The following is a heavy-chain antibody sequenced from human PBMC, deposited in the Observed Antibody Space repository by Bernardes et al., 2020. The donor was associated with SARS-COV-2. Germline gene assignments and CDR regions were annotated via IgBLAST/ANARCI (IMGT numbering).Heavy chain of an antibody. J-gene: IGHJ6*02. CDR1: GYTFTSYA. D-gene: IGHD3-10*01. CDR3: ARTGITMVRGVVAGYYYYYGMDV. CDR2: INTNTGNP. V-gene: IGHV7-4-1*02. Sequence: ASMKVSCKASGYTFTSYAMNWVRQAPGQGLEWMGWINTNTGNPTYAQGFTGRFVFSLDTSVSTAYLQISSLKAEDTAVYYCARTGITMVRGVVAGYYYYYGMDVWGQGTTVTVSS.